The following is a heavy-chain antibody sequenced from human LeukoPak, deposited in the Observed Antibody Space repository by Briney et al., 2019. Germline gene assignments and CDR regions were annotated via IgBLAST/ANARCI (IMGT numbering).Heavy chain of an antibody. J-gene: IGHJ3*02. CDR2: INPNSGGT. CDR1: GYTFTGYY. V-gene: IGHV1-2*02. Sequence: ASVKVSCKASGYTFTGYYMHWVRQAPGQGLEWMGWINPNSGGTNYAQKFQGRVTMTRDTSISTAYMELSRLRSDDTAVYYCARERRYNWNFLGAFDIWGQGTMVTVSS. CDR3: ARERRYNWNFLGAFDI. D-gene: IGHD1-7*01.